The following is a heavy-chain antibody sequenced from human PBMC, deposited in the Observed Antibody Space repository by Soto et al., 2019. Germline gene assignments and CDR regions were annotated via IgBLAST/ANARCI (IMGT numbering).Heavy chain of an antibody. Sequence: SVKVSCKASGGTFSSYAISWARQAPGQGLEWMGGIIPIFGTANYAQKFQGRVTITADESTSTAYMELSSLRSEDTAVYYCARAATFGGVIFYYYYGMDVWGQGTTVTVSS. D-gene: IGHD3-16*01. V-gene: IGHV1-69*13. CDR3: ARAATFGGVIFYYYYGMDV. J-gene: IGHJ6*02. CDR2: IIPIFGTA. CDR1: GGTFSSYA.